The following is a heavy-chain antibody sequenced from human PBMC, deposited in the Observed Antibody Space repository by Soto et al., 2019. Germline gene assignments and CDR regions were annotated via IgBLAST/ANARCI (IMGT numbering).Heavy chain of an antibody. CDR3: ARGLIYGGDPPPSDY. Sequence: QVQLVESGGVLVKPGGSLRLSCAASGFTFSDYYMSWFRQAPGKGLEWLSYIDSGSHYRSYAESVKGRSTISSDNAQNALYLQLNSLKVEDTAIYYWARGLIYGGDPPPSDYWGQGTGVTVSS. J-gene: IGHJ4*02. D-gene: IGHD4-17*01. CDR1: GFTFSDYY. CDR2: IDSGSHYR. V-gene: IGHV3-11*06.